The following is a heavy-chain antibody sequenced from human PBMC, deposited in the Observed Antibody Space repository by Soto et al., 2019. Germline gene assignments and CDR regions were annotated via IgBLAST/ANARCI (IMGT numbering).Heavy chain of an antibody. CDR2: IWYDGSNK. D-gene: IGHD4-4*01. CDR3: ARDDTNYKYYYGMDG. Sequence: QVQLVESGGGVVQPGRSLRLSCAASGFTFSSYGMHWVRQAPGKGLEWVAVIWYDGSNKYYADSVKGRFTISRDNSKNTLYLQMNSRRAEDTAVYYCARDDTNYKYYYGMDGWGQWTTVTVSS. CDR1: GFTFSSYG. V-gene: IGHV3-33*01. J-gene: IGHJ6*02.